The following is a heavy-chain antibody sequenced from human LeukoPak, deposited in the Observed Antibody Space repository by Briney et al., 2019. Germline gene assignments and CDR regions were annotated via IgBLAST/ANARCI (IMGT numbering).Heavy chain of an antibody. CDR3: VKGGTNGYSYGPSFDF. D-gene: IGHD5-18*01. CDR1: GFTFSNYA. V-gene: IGHV3-23*01. J-gene: IGHJ4*02. CDR2: GSGIST. Sequence: GGSLRLSCAASGFTFSNYAMSWVRLAPGKGLEWVSGGSGISTYYADSVKGRFTIFRDNSKNTLFLQMNSLRAEDTAVYYCVKGGTNGYSYGPSFDFWGQGTLVTVSS.